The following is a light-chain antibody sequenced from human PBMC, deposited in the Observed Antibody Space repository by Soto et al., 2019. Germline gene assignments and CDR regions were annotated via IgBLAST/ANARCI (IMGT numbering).Light chain of an antibody. V-gene: IGKV3-11*01. Sequence: EIVLTQSPATLSLSPGERATLSCRASQSVGSYLAWYQQKPGQAPRPLIYGASKRAPGVSARFSGGGSGTDFTLTISSLEPEDFAVYHCLQRSIGFTFGPGTKVDIK. CDR2: GAS. J-gene: IGKJ3*01. CDR3: LQRSIGFT. CDR1: QSVGSY.